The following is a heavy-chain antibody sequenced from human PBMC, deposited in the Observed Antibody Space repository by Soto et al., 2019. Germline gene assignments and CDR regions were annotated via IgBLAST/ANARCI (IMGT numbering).Heavy chain of an antibody. V-gene: IGHV4-34*01. CDR1: GGSFSGYY. D-gene: IGHD3-3*01. CDR3: ARAYDFWSGYYFGSYYYYGMDV. Sequence: SETLSLTCAVYGGSFSGYYWSWIRQPPGKGLEWIGEINHSGSTNYNPSLKSRVTISVDTSKNQFSLKLSSVTAVDTAVYYCARAYDFWSGYYFGSYYYYGMDVWGQGTTVTVSS. CDR2: INHSGST. J-gene: IGHJ6*02.